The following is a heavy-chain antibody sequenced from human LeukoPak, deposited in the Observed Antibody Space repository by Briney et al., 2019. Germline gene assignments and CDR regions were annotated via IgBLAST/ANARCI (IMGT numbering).Heavy chain of an antibody. CDR2: IYTSGST. J-gene: IGHJ6*03. Sequence: PSETLSLTCTVSGGSISSYYWSWIRQPAGKGLEWIGRIYTSGSTNYNPSLKSRVTMSVDTSKNQFSLKLSSVTAADTAVYYCARDLRSGSYGDYYYMDVWGKGTTVTVSS. V-gene: IGHV4-4*07. CDR3: ARDLRSGSYGDYYYMDV. CDR1: GGSISSYY. D-gene: IGHD1-26*01.